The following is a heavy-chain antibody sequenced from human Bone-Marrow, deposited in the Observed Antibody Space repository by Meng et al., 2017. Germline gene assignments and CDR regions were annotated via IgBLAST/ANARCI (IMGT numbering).Heavy chain of an antibody. J-gene: IGHJ5*02. Sequence: QVQMQESGPGLVKPSETLSLTCTVSGGAISSYYWSWIRQPAGKGLEWIGRIYTSGSTNYNPSLKSRVTMSVDTSKNQFSLKLSSVTAADTAVYYCARDGGTMIVVSWFDPWGQGTLVTVSS. CDR2: IYTSGST. V-gene: IGHV4-4*07. CDR1: GGAISSYY. D-gene: IGHD3-22*01. CDR3: ARDGGTMIVVSWFDP.